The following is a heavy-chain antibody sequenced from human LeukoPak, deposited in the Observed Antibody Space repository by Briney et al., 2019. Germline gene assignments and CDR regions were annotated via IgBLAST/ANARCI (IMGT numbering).Heavy chain of an antibody. CDR3: AREGSIVPHQDLDY. V-gene: IGHV3-21*01. CDR2: TNSRGRGE. Sequence: PGGSLRLSCAASGFTFSSYSMNWVRQAPGKGLEWVSSTNSRGRGEYYADSVKGRFTISRDSAKNPLYLQMNSLRAEDTAVYYCAREGSIVPHQDLDYWGQGTLVTVSS. CDR1: GFTFSSYS. J-gene: IGHJ4*02. D-gene: IGHD2-8*01.